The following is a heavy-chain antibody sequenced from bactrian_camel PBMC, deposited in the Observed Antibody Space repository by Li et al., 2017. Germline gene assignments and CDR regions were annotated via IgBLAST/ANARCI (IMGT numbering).Heavy chain of an antibody. Sequence: VQLVESGGGSVEAGGSLSLSCAASGSIGGMGWFRQAPGKEREGVASINTRGSTNYTDSAKGRFTISKDNAKNTLYLEMNNLKPEDTAMYYCAVTLRSWISCDDKAYDYWGQGTQVTVS. V-gene: IGHV3S53*01. J-gene: IGHJ4*01. CDR1: GSIGG. CDR2: INTRGST. CDR3: AVTLRSWISCDDKAYDY. D-gene: IGHD3*01.